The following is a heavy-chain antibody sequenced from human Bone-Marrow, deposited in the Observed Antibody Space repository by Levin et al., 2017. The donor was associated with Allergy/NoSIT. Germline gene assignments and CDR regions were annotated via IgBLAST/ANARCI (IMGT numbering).Heavy chain of an antibody. CDR3: ATGEGCSGGSCFLTFDH. CDR2: IDYSGST. Sequence: SETLSLTCTISGGSISTGGYYWSWIRQPPGKGLEWIGYIDYSGSTHYTPSLKSRVTISGDTSKKQFSVKLTSVTATDTAVYYCATGEGCSGGSCFLTFDHWGPGALVTVSS. J-gene: IGHJ4*02. CDR1: GGSISTGGYY. V-gene: IGHV4-31*03. D-gene: IGHD2-15*01.